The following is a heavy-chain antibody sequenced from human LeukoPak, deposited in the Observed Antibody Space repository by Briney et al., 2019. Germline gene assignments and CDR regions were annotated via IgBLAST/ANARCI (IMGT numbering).Heavy chain of an antibody. J-gene: IGHJ4*02. CDR2: IYGGGST. D-gene: IGHD4-23*01. CDR1: GFTVRTNY. CDR3: ARDFDGGPEGY. Sequence: GGSLRLSCEVSGFTVRTNYMSRVRQAPGKGLEWVSVIYGGGSTYDSDSVKGRFTISRDNSRNTVYLQMNSLRTEDTAVYYCARDFDGGPEGYWGQGTLVTVSS. V-gene: IGHV3-66*02.